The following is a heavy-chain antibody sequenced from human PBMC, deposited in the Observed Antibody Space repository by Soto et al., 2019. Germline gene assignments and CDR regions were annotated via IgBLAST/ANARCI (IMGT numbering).Heavy chain of an antibody. CDR1: GGTFSSYT. V-gene: IGHV1-69*02. Sequence: QVQLVQSGAEVKKPGSSVKVSCKASGGTFSSYTISWVRQAPGQGLEWMGRIITILCIANYAQKFQGRVTITADKSTSTDYMELSSLRSEDTAVDYCTRGYCSSTSCSYSYFDLWGRGTLVTVSS. CDR2: IITILCIA. J-gene: IGHJ2*01. CDR3: TRGYCSSTSCSYSYFDL. D-gene: IGHD2-2*01.